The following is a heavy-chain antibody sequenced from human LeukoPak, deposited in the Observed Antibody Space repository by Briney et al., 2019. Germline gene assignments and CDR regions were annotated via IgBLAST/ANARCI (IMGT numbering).Heavy chain of an antibody. CDR1: GYTFTSYH. CDR3: ARDYVDDIPMIKDY. Sequence: ASVKVSCKASGYTFTSYHMHWVRQAPGQGLEWMGKINLSGGSTTYAQKFQGRVTMTWDTSTSTVYMELSSLRSEDTAVYYCARDYVDDIPMIKDYWGQGTLVTVSS. V-gene: IGHV1-46*01. D-gene: IGHD2-8*01. CDR2: INLSGGST. J-gene: IGHJ4*02.